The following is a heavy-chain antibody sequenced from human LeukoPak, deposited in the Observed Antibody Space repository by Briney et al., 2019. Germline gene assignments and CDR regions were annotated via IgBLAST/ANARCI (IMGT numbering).Heavy chain of an antibody. D-gene: IGHD4-23*01. V-gene: IGHV4-59*12. J-gene: IGHJ3*02. CDR1: GGSISSYY. CDR3: ARFKMVNAFDI. CDR2: IYYSGST. Sequence: SETLSLTCTVSGGSISSYYWSWIRQPPGKGLEWIGYIYYSGSTNYNPSLKSRVTISVDTSKNQFSLKLSSVTAADTAVYYCARFKMVNAFDIWGQGTMVTVSS.